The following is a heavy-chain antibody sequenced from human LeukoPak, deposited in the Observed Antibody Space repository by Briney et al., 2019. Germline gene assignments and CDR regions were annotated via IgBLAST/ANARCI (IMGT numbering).Heavy chain of an antibody. V-gene: IGHV4-34*01. D-gene: IGHD1-26*01. Sequence: SETLSLTCAVYGGSFSGYYWSWIRQPPGKGLEWIGEINHSGSTNYNPSLKSRVTISVDTSKNQFSLKLSSVTAADTAVYYCARMGSDLWGASPWGPFDYWGQGTLVTVSS. CDR2: INHSGST. CDR3: ARMGSDLWGASPWGPFDY. CDR1: GGSFSGYY. J-gene: IGHJ4*02.